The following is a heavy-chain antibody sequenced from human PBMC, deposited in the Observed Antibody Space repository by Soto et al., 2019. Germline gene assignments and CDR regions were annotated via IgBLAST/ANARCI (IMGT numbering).Heavy chain of an antibody. J-gene: IGHJ6*02. CDR2: IYSGGST. CDR3: ARDTLRYFDWLTNYGMDV. V-gene: IGHV3-66*01. CDR1: GFTDSSNY. D-gene: IGHD3-9*01. Sequence: EVQLVESGGGLVQPGGSLRLSCAATGFTDSSNYMSWVRQAPGKGLEWVSVIYSGGSTYYADSVKGRFTISRDNSKNTLYLQMNSLRAEDTAVYYCARDTLRYFDWLTNYGMDVWGQGTTVTVSS.